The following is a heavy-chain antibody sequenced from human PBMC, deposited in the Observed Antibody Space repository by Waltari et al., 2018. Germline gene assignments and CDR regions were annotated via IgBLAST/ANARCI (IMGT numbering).Heavy chain of an antibody. CDR2: IKKDGREE. CDR1: GFTLSRSW. D-gene: IGHD3-22*01. CDR3: ARDQWFAFDI. Sequence: EVQLVESGGGLVQPGGSLRLSCAASGFTLSRSWMSWVRQAPGKGPEVVGKIKKDGREEYYVDSVGGRFTIARDNAKNSLYLQMNSLRPEDTAVYYCARDQWFAFDIWGQGTMVTVSS. V-gene: IGHV3-7*01. J-gene: IGHJ3*02.